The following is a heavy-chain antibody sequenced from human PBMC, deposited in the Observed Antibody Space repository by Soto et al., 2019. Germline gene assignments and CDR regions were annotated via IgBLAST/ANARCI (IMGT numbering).Heavy chain of an antibody. CDR1: GFTFSSYA. Sequence: GGSLRLSCAASGFTFSSYAMSWVRQAPGKGLEWVSAISGSGGNTYYADSVKGRFTISRDNSKNTLYLQMNSLRAEDTAVYYCARDGVENTAYFAYFDYGGLEPLVTVPS. J-gene: IGHJ4*02. V-gene: IGHV3-23*01. CDR3: ARDGVENTAYFAYFDY. D-gene: IGHD3-3*01. CDR2: ISGSGGNT.